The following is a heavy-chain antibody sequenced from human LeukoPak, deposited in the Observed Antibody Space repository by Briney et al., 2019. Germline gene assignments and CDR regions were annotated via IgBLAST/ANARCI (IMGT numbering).Heavy chain of an antibody. D-gene: IGHD3-22*01. Sequence: GGSLRLSCAASGFTFSSYGMHWVRQAPGKGLEWVAFIRYDGSNKYYADSVKGRFTISRDNSKNTLYLQMNSLRAEDTAVYYCARPYYDNGASDYWGQGTLVTVSS. CDR1: GFTFSSYG. V-gene: IGHV3-30*02. CDR3: ARPYYDNGASDY. CDR2: IRYDGSNK. J-gene: IGHJ4*02.